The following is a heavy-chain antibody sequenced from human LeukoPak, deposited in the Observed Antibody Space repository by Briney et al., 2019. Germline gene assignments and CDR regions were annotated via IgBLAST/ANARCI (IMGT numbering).Heavy chain of an antibody. V-gene: IGHV1-2*02. CDR3: ARVRVDYGSSTSCYDY. CDR2: INPNSGGT. CDR1: GYTFTGYY. Sequence: ASVKVSCKASGYTFTGYYLHWVRQAPGQGLEWMGWINPNSGGTNYAQKFQGRVTMTRDTSISTAYMELSRLRSDDTAVYYCARVRVDYGSSTSCYDYWGQGTLVTVSS. J-gene: IGHJ4*02. D-gene: IGHD2-2*01.